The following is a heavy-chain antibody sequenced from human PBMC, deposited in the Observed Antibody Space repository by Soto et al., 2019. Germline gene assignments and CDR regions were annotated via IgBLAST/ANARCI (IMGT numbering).Heavy chain of an antibody. D-gene: IGHD6-19*01. J-gene: IGHJ4*02. CDR3: AKAPWQWLVIDY. Sequence: GGSLRLSCEASGFTFSYFGMHWVRQAPGKGLDWVAVISYDGSNKYYADSVKGRFTISRDNSKNTLYLQMNSLRLEDTAVYYCAKAPWQWLVIDYWGQGTLVTVSS. V-gene: IGHV3-30*18. CDR2: ISYDGSNK. CDR1: GFTFSYFG.